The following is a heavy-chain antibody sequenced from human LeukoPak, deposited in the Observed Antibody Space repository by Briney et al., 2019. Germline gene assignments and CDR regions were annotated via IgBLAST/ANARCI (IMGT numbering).Heavy chain of an antibody. D-gene: IGHD6-19*01. V-gene: IGHV3-7*01. J-gene: IGHJ4*02. CDR2: IKQDGSEK. CDR1: GFTVSSNY. Sequence: PGGSLRLSCAASGFTVSSNYMSWVRQAPGKGLEWVANIKQDGSEKYYVDSVKGRFTISRDNAKNSLYLQMNSLRAEDTAVYYCARDSSGWYAFDYWGQGTLVTVSS. CDR3: ARDSSGWYAFDY.